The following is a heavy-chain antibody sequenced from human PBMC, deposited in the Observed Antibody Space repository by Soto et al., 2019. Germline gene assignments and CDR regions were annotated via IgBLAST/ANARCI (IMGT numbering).Heavy chain of an antibody. CDR2: ISHSGST. J-gene: IGHJ3*02. V-gene: IGHV4-61*01. CDR3: ARSGSPHSGLNNDSSGPESFGI. D-gene: IGHD3-22*01. CDR1: GGSVSSASYY. Sequence: ETLSLPCTVSGGSVSSASYYWCWIRLPPGKGLEWIGYISHSGSTNYNPSLKSRVTISVDTSKNQFSLKLSSVTAADTAVYYCARSGSPHSGLNNDSSGPESFGIWGQGTMVAVSS.